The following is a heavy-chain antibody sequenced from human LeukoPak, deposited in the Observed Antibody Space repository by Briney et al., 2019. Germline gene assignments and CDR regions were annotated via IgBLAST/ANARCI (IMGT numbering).Heavy chain of an antibody. D-gene: IGHD6-6*01. CDR2: ISSSSSYI. V-gene: IGHV3-21*01. J-gene: IGHJ3*02. CDR1: GFTFSSYA. CDR3: ARDRGSSRDAFDI. Sequence: PGGSLRLSCAASGFTFSSYAMSWVRQAPGKGLEWVSSISSSSSYIYYADSVKGRFTIPRDNAKNSLYLQMNSLRAEDTAVYYCARDRGSSRDAFDIWGQGTMVTVSS.